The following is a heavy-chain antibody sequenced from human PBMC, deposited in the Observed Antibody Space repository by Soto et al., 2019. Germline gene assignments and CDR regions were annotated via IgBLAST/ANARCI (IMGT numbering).Heavy chain of an antibody. D-gene: IGHD6-19*01. Sequence: SETLSLTCTVSGGSISSYYWSWIRQPPGKGLEWIGYIYYSGSTNYNPSPKSRVTISVDTSKNQFSLKLSSVTAADTAVYYCARLRAVAGGYYYYYGMDVWGQGTTVTVSS. CDR1: GGSISSYY. J-gene: IGHJ6*02. CDR3: ARLRAVAGGYYYYYGMDV. CDR2: IYYSGST. V-gene: IGHV4-59*01.